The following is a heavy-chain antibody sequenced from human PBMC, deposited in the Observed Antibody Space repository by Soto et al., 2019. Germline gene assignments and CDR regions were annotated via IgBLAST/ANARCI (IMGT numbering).Heavy chain of an antibody. J-gene: IGHJ6*02. CDR3: ARDGVTVTTRYGMDV. D-gene: IGHD4-17*01. CDR2: ISYDGSNK. V-gene: IGHV3-30-3*01. CDR1: GFTFSSYV. Sequence: GGSLRLSCAASGFTFSSYVMQWVRQAPGKGLEWVAVISYDGSNKYYADSVKGRFTISRDNSKNTLYLQMNSLRAEDTAVYYCARDGVTVTTRYGMDVWGQATTVTVSS.